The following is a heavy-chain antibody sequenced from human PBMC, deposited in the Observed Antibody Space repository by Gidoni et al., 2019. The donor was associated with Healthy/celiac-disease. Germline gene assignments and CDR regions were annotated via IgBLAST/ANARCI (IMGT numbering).Heavy chain of an antibody. J-gene: IGHJ6*02. Sequence: QVQLVESGGGVVQPGRSLRLSCAASGFTFSSYAMHWVRQAPGKGLEWVAVISYDGSNKYYADSVKGRFTISRDNSKNTLYLQMNSLRAEDTAVYYCAREICSSTSCPGYYYYGMDVWGQGTTVTVSS. V-gene: IGHV3-30-3*01. CDR1: GFTFSSYA. CDR2: ISYDGSNK. CDR3: AREICSSTSCPGYYYYGMDV. D-gene: IGHD2-2*01.